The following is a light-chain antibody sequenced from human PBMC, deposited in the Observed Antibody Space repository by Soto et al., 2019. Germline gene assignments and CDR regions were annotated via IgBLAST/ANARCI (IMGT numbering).Light chain of an antibody. CDR1: QSVHSNY. Sequence: EIVLTQSPGTLSLSPGERATLSCRASQSVHSNYLAWYQQKPAQAPRLLIYGASTRATGIPDRFDGSGSGTDFTLTISRLEPEDVAVYYCQQYGSAPTWTFGQGTKVEIK. CDR3: QQYGSAPTWT. CDR2: GAS. V-gene: IGKV3-20*01. J-gene: IGKJ1*01.